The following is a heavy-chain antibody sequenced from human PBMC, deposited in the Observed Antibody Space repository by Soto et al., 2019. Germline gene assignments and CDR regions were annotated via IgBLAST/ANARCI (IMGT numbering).Heavy chain of an antibody. CDR1: GFTFSNAW. J-gene: IGHJ6*02. D-gene: IGHD2-2*01. Sequence: LRLSCAASGFTFSNAWMSWVRQAPGKGLEWVGRIKSKTDGGTTDYAAPVKGRFTISRDDSKNTLYLQMNSLKTEDTAVYYCTTSLGPAAPYYYYGMDVWGQGTTVTVSS. CDR2: IKSKTDGGTT. CDR3: TTSLGPAAPYYYYGMDV. V-gene: IGHV3-15*01.